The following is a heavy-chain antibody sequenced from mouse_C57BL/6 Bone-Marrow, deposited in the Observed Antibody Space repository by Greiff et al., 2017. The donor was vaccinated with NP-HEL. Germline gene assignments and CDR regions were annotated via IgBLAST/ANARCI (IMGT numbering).Heavy chain of an antibody. V-gene: IGHV1-9*01. J-gene: IGHJ3*01. D-gene: IGHD4-1*01. Sequence: VQLQQSGAELMKPGASVKLSCKATGYTFTGLEWIGEILPGSGSTNYNEKFKGKATFTADTSSNTAYMQLSSLTTEDSAIYYCAGRGFAYWGQGTLVTVSA. CDR2: ILPGSGST. CDR1: GYTFTG. CDR3: AGRGFAY.